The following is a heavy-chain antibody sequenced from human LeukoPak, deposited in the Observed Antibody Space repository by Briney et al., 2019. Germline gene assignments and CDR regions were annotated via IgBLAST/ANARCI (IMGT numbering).Heavy chain of an antibody. CDR2: INVYNGHT. CDR3: VRDSDHAPDY. J-gene: IGHJ4*02. V-gene: IGHV1-18*01. Sequence: ASVKVSCRTSGYIFTNYGVSWVRQAPGQGLEWMGWINVYNGHTIYAQEFQGRVTLTTDTSTSTAHMDLRSLRSDDTAVYYCVRDSDHAPDYWGQGTLVTVSS. D-gene: IGHD3-10*01. CDR1: GYIFTNYG.